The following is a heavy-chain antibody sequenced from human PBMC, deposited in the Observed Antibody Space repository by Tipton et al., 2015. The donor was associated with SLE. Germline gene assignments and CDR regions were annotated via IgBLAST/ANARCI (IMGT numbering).Heavy chain of an antibody. J-gene: IGHJ4*02. D-gene: IGHD3-10*01. Sequence: TLSLTCTVSGGSISSSSYYRGWIRQPPGKGLEWIGSIYYSGSTYYNPSLKSRVTISVDTSKSQFSLKLNSVTAADTAVYYCATPGYFGSGSSVAYWGQGTLVAVSS. CDR3: ATPGYFGSGSSVAY. CDR2: IYYSGST. V-gene: IGHV4-39*07. CDR1: GGSISSSSYY.